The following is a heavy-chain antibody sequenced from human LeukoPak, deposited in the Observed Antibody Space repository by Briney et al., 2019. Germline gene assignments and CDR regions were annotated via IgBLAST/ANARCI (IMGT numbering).Heavy chain of an antibody. J-gene: IGHJ4*02. CDR2: IGIDSGNT. D-gene: IGHD5-24*01. Sequence: PGGALGIFWVASGFNFKGYSIKWVRQGSGKGVEWISYIGIDSGNTKYADSVKGRFTISGDNAKNSLYLQMNSLRVEDTAVYYCARDHNYAFDNWGQGTLVTVSS. CDR1: GFNFKGYS. V-gene: IGHV3-48*04. CDR3: ARDHNYAFDN.